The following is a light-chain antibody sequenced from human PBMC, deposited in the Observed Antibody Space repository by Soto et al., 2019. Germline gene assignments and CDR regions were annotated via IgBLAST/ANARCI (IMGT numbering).Light chain of an antibody. J-gene: IGKJ1*01. Sequence: EIVVTQSPGTLSLSPGERATLSCRASQSVSSYLAWYQQKPGQAPRLLIYDASNRATGIPARFSGSGSGTDFTLTISGLEPEDFAVYYCQQRSKWPPWTFGQGTKVDIK. CDR2: DAS. V-gene: IGKV3-11*01. CDR3: QQRSKWPPWT. CDR1: QSVSSY.